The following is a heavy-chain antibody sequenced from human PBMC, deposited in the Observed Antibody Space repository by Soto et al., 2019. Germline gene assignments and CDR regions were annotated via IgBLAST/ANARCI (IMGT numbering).Heavy chain of an antibody. Sequence: GESLKISCAASGFTFSSYAMSWVRQAPGKGLEWVSAISGSGGSTYYADSVKGRFTISRDNSKNTLYLQMNSLRAEDTAVYYCAKDIYSITMVRGVIINYFDYWGQGTLVTVSS. CDR1: GFTFSSYA. V-gene: IGHV3-23*01. J-gene: IGHJ4*02. D-gene: IGHD3-10*01. CDR2: ISGSGGST. CDR3: AKDIYSITMVRGVIINYFDY.